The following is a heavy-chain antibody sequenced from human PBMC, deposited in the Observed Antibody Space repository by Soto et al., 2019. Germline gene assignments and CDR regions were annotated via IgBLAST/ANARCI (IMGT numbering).Heavy chain of an antibody. CDR3: ARHFSVDYFDY. CDR2: IYYSGTT. J-gene: IGHJ4*02. Sequence: SETLSLTCAVSGGSTRHSSYFWGWIRQPPGKGLEWIGSIYYSGTTYYNPSLKSRVTISVDRSKNQFSLKLSSVTAADTAVYYCARHFSVDYFDYWGQGALVTVSS. V-gene: IGHV4-39*01. CDR1: GGSTRHSSYF.